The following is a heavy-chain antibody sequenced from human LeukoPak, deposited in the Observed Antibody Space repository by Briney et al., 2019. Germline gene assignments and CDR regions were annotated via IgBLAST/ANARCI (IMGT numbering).Heavy chain of an antibody. Sequence: GASVKVSCKASGGTFSSYAIRWVRQAPGQGLEWMGGIIPIFGTANYAQKFQGRVTITADESTSTAYMELSSLRSEDTAVYYCARDPTYYDFWSGYPYFDYWGQGTLVTVSS. J-gene: IGHJ4*02. CDR1: GGTFSSYA. V-gene: IGHV1-69*13. CDR2: IIPIFGTA. CDR3: ARDPTYYDFWSGYPYFDY. D-gene: IGHD3-3*01.